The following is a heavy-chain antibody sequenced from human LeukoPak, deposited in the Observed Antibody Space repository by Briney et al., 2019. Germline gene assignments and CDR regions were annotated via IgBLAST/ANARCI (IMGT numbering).Heavy chain of an antibody. CDR3: ARDLNGGAHFDY. CDR1: GGPISNNY. D-gene: IGHD4-23*01. J-gene: IGHJ4*01. V-gene: IGHV4-59*01. CDR2: VYVSGYT. Sequence: SETLSLTCTVSGGPISNNYWSWIRQPPGKGLEWIGYVYVSGYTHYNPSLKSRVTISIDTSKNHFSLNLTSVTAADTAVYYCARDLNGGAHFDYWGHGTLVTVSA.